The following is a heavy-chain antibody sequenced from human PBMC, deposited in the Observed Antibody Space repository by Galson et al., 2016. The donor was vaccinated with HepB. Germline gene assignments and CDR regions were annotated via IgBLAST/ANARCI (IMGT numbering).Heavy chain of an antibody. Sequence: SETLSLTCAVSGGSISRSNWWSWVRQPPGKGLEWIGQVYHSGSTNYNPSLKSRVTISSDKSKNQFSLKLNSVTAADTAVYYCARDRLGNWFDPWGQETLVTVSS. CDR1: GGSISRSNW. J-gene: IGHJ5*02. CDR3: ARDRLGNWFDP. CDR2: VYHSGST. D-gene: IGHD6-6*01. V-gene: IGHV4-4*02.